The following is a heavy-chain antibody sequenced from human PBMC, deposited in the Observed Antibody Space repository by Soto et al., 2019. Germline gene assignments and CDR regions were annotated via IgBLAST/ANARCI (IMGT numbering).Heavy chain of an antibody. Sequence: PGGSLRLSCAGSGFTFSNYAMSWVRQAPGKGLEWVSYISSSSSTIYYADSVKGRFTISRDNAKNSLYLQMNSLRDEDTAVYYCARDSPVPAASLFDYWGQGTLVTVSS. J-gene: IGHJ4*02. CDR3: ARDSPVPAASLFDY. V-gene: IGHV3-48*02. CDR2: ISSSSSTI. D-gene: IGHD2-2*01. CDR1: GFTFSNYA.